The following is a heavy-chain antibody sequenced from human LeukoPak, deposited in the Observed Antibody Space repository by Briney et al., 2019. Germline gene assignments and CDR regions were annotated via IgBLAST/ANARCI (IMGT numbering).Heavy chain of an antibody. CDR3: ARAANFWSGYTTTYYFDY. CDR2: ISASGVMT. Sequence: GGSLRLSCAAPGFTFNNYAMTWVRQAPGKGLEWVSSISASGVMTYYADSVKGRFTISRDNSKNTLYLQMNSLRAEDTAVYYCARAANFWSGYTTTYYFDYWGQGTLVTVSS. V-gene: IGHV3-23*01. J-gene: IGHJ4*02. D-gene: IGHD3-3*01. CDR1: GFTFNNYA.